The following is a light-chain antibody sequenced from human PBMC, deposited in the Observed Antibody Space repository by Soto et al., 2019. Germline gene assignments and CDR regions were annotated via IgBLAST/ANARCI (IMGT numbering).Light chain of an antibody. CDR3: QSYDSSLRV. J-gene: IGLJ1*01. Sequence: QSVLTQPPSVSGAPGQRVTISCTGSSSNIGAGYDVHWYQQLPGTAPKLLIYGNSNRPSGVPDRCSGSKSGTSASLAITVLQAEDEADYYCQSYDSSLRVFGTGTKLTVL. CDR2: GNS. V-gene: IGLV1-40*01. CDR1: SSNIGAGYD.